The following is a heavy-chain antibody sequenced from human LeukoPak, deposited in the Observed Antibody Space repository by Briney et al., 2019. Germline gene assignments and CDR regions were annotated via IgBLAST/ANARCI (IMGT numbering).Heavy chain of an antibody. CDR2: IHYSGNT. J-gene: IGHJ4*02. CDR1: DDSISSVGYY. CDR3: ASGNGYYYRYFDY. Sequence: SETLSLTCTVSDDSISSVGYYWTWIRQYPGKGLEWIGYIHYSGNTYYNPSLKSRVTISVDTSKNHFSLRLSSVTAADTAVCYCASGNGYYYRYFDYWGQGTLVTVSS. V-gene: IGHV4-31*03. D-gene: IGHD3-22*01.